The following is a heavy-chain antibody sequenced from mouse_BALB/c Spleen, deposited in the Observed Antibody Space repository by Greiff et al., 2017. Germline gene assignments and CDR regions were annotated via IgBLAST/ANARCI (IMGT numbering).Heavy chain of an antibody. CDR3: ARKNYYGSSYGAMDY. CDR1: GYTFTSYY. CDR2: IYPGNVNT. D-gene: IGHD1-1*01. V-gene: IGHV1S56*01. Sequence: QVQLKQSGPELVKPGASVRISCKASGYTFTSYYIHWVKQRPGQGLEWIGWIYPGNVNTKYNEKFKGKATLTADKSSSTAYMQLSSLTSEDSAVYFCARKNYYGSSYGAMDYWGQGTSVTVSS. J-gene: IGHJ4*01.